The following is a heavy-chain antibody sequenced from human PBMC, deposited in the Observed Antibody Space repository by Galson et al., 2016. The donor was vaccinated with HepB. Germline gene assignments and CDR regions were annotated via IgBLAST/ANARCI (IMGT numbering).Heavy chain of an antibody. V-gene: IGHV3-53*01. D-gene: IGHD3-10*01. Sequence: SLRLSCAVSGFTVSANYMSWVRKGPGKGLELVSGIYKGGSTYYAVSLKGRFTISRDTSENTLQLHMNSLTVDDTAVYYCTLGSDASYWGQGTLVIVPS. J-gene: IGHJ4*02. CDR1: GFTVSANY. CDR2: IYKGGST. CDR3: TLGSDASY.